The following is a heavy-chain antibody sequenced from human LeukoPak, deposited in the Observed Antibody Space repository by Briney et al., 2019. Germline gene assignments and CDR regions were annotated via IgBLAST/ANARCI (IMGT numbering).Heavy chain of an antibody. CDR3: AKKYNTGLDP. Sequence: GGSLRLSCAASGFIFSSYWMHWVRQAPGKGLEWVSDISGSGGSTYYADSVKGRFTISRDKSKSTLYLQMNSLRAEDTAVYYCAKKYNTGLDPWGQGTLVTVSS. CDR2: ISGSGGST. V-gene: IGHV3-23*01. CDR1: GFIFSSYW. D-gene: IGHD1-14*01. J-gene: IGHJ5*02.